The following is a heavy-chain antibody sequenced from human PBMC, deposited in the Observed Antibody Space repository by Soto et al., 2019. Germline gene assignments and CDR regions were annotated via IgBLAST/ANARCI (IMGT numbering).Heavy chain of an antibody. CDR1: GASITSLYYY. D-gene: IGHD6-6*01. CDR2: SYHSGST. V-gene: IGHV4-39*01. Sequence: SETLSLTCTVSGASITSLYYYRGWIRQPPGKGLEWIGSSYHSGSTYYAPSLMSRVAMSVDTSKNQFSLKLNSVTAADTAVYYCARRGWGSSSFFDYWGQGTLVTVSS. J-gene: IGHJ4*02. CDR3: ARRGWGSSSFFDY.